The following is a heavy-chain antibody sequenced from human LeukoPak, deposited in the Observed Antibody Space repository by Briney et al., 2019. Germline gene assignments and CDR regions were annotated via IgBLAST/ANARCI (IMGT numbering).Heavy chain of an antibody. Sequence: GASVKVSCKASGYTFNNYDINWVRQATGQGLEWMGWMNPNSGNTGYAQKFQGRVTITRNTSISTAYMELSSLTSEDTAVYYCARGYSIPTTCANEGWFDPWGQGTLVTVSS. J-gene: IGHJ5*02. CDR2: MNPNSGNT. D-gene: IGHD4-11*01. CDR3: ARGYSIPTTCANEGWFDP. V-gene: IGHV1-8*03. CDR1: GYTFNNYD.